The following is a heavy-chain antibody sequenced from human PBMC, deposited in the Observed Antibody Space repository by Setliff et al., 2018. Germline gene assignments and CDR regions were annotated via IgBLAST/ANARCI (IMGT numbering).Heavy chain of an antibody. CDR3: ARGPPGYYYMNV. CDR2: LYYSGNT. CDR1: GGSISSYS. J-gene: IGHJ6*03. V-gene: IGHV4-59*01. Sequence: PSETLSLTCNVSGGSISSYSWSWIRQAPGKGLEWIGYLYYSGNTNYNPSLKSRVTISGDTSQNYFSLKLTSVTEADTAVYYCARGPPGYYYMNVWGQGTTVTVSS.